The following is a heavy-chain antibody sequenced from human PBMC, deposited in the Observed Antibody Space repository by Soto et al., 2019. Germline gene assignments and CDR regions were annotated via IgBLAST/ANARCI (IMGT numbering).Heavy chain of an antibody. V-gene: IGHV3-30*18. CDR2: ISYDGSNK. CDR3: AKGSGVVVAAAYDFDY. J-gene: IGHJ4*02. Sequence: PGGSLRLSCAASGFTFSSYGMHWVRQAPGKGLEWVAVISYDGSNKYYADSVKGRFTISRDNSKNTLYLQMNSLRAEDTAVYYCAKGSGVVVAAAYDFDYWGQGTLVTVSS. D-gene: IGHD2-15*01. CDR1: GFTFSSYG.